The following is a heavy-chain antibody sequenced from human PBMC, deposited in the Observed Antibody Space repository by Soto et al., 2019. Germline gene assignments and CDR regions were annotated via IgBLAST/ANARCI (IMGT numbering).Heavy chain of an antibody. CDR1: GFTFSDYY. V-gene: IGHV3-11*05. D-gene: IGHD6-13*01. J-gene: IGHJ2*01. CDR3: ARKKAAAGGRRYVDL. CDR2: ISISSSYT. Sequence: QVQLVESGGGLVKPGGSLRLSCAASGFTFSDYYMSWIRQAPGKGLEWVSYISISSSYTNYADSAKGRVTISRDKAKHSMYQQVNSVRDENTAVYHNARKKAAAGGRRYVDLRGRGTLITVYS.